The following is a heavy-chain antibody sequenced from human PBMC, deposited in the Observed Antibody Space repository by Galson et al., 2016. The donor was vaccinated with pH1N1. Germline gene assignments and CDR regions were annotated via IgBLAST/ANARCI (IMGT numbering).Heavy chain of an antibody. J-gene: IGHJ3*01. CDR1: GFTFSSYS. D-gene: IGHD4-23*01. Sequence: SLRLSCAASGFTFSSYSMNWVRQAPGKGLEWVSYISLSSSIIHYADSVKGRFIISRDSAKNSLYLQMNSLRAEDTAVYYCARPGNYDGDRRGAFDLWGQGTMVTVSP. CDR3: ARPGNYDGDRRGAFDL. CDR2: ISLSSSII. V-gene: IGHV3-48*04.